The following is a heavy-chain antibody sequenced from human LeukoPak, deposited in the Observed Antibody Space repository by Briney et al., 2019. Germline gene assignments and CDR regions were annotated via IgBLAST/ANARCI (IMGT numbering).Heavy chain of an antibody. J-gene: IGHJ5*02. CDR1: GGSISSYY. V-gene: IGHV4-59*08. Sequence: SETLSLTCTVSGGSISSYYWSWIRQPPGKGLEWIGYIYYSGSTNYNPSLKSRVTISVDTSKNQFSLKLSSVTAADTAVYYCARQWELRGWFDPWGQGTLVTVS. CDR3: ARQWELRGWFDP. D-gene: IGHD1-26*01. CDR2: IYYSGST.